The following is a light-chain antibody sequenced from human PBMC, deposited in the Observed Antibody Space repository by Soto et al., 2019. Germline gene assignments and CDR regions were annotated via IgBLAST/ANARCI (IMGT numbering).Light chain of an antibody. CDR2: DAS. CDR3: QHFYTYSPWT. Sequence: DSQMTHSPSTLSASVGDRVTITCRASQSISSWLAWYQQKPGKAPKLLIYDASSLESGVPSRFSGSGSGTEFTLTISSLQPDDFATYYCQHFYTYSPWTFGQGTKVDIK. CDR1: QSISSW. V-gene: IGKV1-5*01. J-gene: IGKJ1*01.